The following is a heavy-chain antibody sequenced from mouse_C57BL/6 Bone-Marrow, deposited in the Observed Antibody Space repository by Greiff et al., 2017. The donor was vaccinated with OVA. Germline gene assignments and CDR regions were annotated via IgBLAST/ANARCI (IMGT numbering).Heavy chain of an antibody. CDR3: ERRDLYYYGSSYVAY. J-gene: IGHJ3*01. V-gene: IGHV1-55*01. CDR1: GYTFTSYC. CDR2: IYPGSGST. Sequence: VQLQQPGAELVKPGASVKMSCKASGYTFTSYCITWVKQRPGQGLEWIGDIYPGSGSTNYNEKFKSKATLTVDTSSSTAYMQLSSLTSEDSAVYYCERRDLYYYGSSYVAYWGQGTLVTVSA. D-gene: IGHD1-1*01.